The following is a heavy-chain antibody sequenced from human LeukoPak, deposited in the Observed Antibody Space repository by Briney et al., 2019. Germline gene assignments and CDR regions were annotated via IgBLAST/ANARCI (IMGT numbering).Heavy chain of an antibody. Sequence: PSETLSLTCTVSGGSISSGDYYWSWIRQPPGKGLEWIGYIYYSGSTYYNPSLKSRVTISVDTSKNQFSLKLSSVTAADTAVYYCAREPEDSGDYHYYYGMDVWGQGTTVTVSS. J-gene: IGHJ6*02. V-gene: IGHV4-30-4*01. CDR1: GGSISSGDYY. D-gene: IGHD3-10*01. CDR3: AREPEDSGDYHYYYGMDV. CDR2: IYYSGST.